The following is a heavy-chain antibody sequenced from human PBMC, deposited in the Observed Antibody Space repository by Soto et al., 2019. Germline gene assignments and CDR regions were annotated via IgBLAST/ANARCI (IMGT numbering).Heavy chain of an antibody. J-gene: IGHJ4*02. CDR3: ARGTMTAVSKTDS. CDR1: GFTFTTYS. D-gene: IGHD4-17*01. Sequence: EVQLVESGGGLVQPGGSLRLSCAASGFTFTTYSMNWVRLAPGNGLEWLSYISNTGSTIYYADSVKGRFTISRDNAKNSLYLQMSGLRVEDTAVYYCARGTMTAVSKTDSWGQGALVTVSS. CDR2: ISNTGSTI. V-gene: IGHV3-48*01.